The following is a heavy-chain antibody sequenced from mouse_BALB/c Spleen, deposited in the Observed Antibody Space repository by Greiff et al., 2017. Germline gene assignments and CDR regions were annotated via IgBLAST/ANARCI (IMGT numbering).Heavy chain of an antibody. Sequence: EVKLMESGGGLVTPGGSLKLSCAASGFTFSSYAMSWVRPTPEKRLEWVASISSGGSTYYPDSVKGRFTISRDNARNILYLQMSSLRSEDTAMYYWARGRRDDGGASYYAMDDWGQGTSVTVAA. CDR3: ARGRRDDGGASYYAMDD. J-gene: IGHJ4*01. V-gene: IGHV5-6-5*01. D-gene: IGHD2-14*01. CDR1: GFTFSSYA. CDR2: ISSGGST.